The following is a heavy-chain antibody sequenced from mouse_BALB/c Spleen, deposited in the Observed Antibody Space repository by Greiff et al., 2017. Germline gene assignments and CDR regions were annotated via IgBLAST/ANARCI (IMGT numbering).Heavy chain of an antibody. V-gene: IGHV5-6-3*01. D-gene: IGHD3-1*01. J-gene: IGHJ3*01. CDR2: INSNGGST. Sequence: DVMLVESGGGLVQPGGSLKLSCAASGFTFSSYGMSWVRQTPDKRLELVATINSNGGSTYYPASVKGRFTISRDNAKNTLYLQMSSLKSEDTAMYYCAREGLQGGLAYWGQGTLVTVSA. CDR3: AREGLQGGLAY. CDR1: GFTFSSYG.